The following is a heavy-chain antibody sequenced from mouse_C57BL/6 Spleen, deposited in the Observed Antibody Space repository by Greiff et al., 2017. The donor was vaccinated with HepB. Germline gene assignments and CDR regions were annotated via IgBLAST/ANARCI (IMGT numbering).Heavy chain of an antibody. D-gene: IGHD1-1*01. Sequence: EVQLQQSGPGLVKPSQSLSLTCSVTGYSITSGYYWNWIRQFPGNKLEWMGYISYDGSNNYNPSLKNRISITRDTSKNQFFLKLNSVTTEDTATYYCARVDYGSTAYWGQGTLVTVSA. CDR3: ARVDYGSTAY. CDR2: ISYDGSN. V-gene: IGHV3-6*01. J-gene: IGHJ3*01. CDR1: GYSITSGYY.